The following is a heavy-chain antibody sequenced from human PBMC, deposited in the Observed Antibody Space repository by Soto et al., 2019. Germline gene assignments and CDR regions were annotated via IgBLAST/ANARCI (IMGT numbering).Heavy chain of an antibody. CDR2: INSDGSST. Sequence: EVQLVESGGGLVQPGGSLRLSCAASGFTFSSYWMHWVRQAPGKGLVWVSRINSDGSSTSYADSVKGRFTISRDNAKNTLYLQMNSLRAEDTAVYYCATPVLLWFGDAFDIWGQGTMVTVSS. CDR3: ATPVLLWFGDAFDI. CDR1: GFTFSSYW. V-gene: IGHV3-74*01. J-gene: IGHJ3*02. D-gene: IGHD3-10*01.